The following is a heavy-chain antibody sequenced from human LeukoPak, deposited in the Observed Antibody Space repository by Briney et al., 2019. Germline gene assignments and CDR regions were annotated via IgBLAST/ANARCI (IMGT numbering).Heavy chain of an antibody. CDR2: IIPIFGTA. CDR1: GGTFSSYA. Sequence: RVASVKVSCKASGGTFSSYAISWVRQAPGQGLEWMGGIIPIFGTANYAQKFQGRVTITADKSTSTAYMELSSLRSEDTAVYYCAEIYGTNSEFPAMDVWGQGTTVTVSS. D-gene: IGHD4-23*01. J-gene: IGHJ6*02. CDR3: AEIYGTNSEFPAMDV. V-gene: IGHV1-69*06.